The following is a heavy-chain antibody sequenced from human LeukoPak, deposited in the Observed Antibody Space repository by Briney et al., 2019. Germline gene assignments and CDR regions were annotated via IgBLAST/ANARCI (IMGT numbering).Heavy chain of an antibody. Sequence: GGSLRLPCAASGFIFSHYVMSWVRQAPGKGLEWVSGIGTNGSTTHYADSVKGRFTISRDNSKNTLYLQMNSLRAEDTAVYYCAQHMSRASHPFDYWGQGTLVTVSS. D-gene: IGHD5/OR15-5a*01. CDR3: AQHMSRASHPFDY. CDR2: IGTNGSTT. CDR1: GFIFSHYV. J-gene: IGHJ4*02. V-gene: IGHV3-23*01.